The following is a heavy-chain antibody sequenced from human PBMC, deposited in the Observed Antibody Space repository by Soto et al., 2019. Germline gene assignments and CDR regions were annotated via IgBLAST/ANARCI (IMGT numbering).Heavy chain of an antibody. CDR3: AKRQNFGLGY. CDR1: GFTFSSYG. V-gene: IGHV3-30*18. D-gene: IGHD3-10*01. Sequence: QVQLVESGGGVVQPGRPLRLSCAASGFTFSSYGMHWVRQAPGKGLEWVAVISYDGSNKYYADSVKGRFTISRDNSKNTLYLQMNSLKTEDTAVYYCAKRQNFGLGYWGQGTLVAVSS. CDR2: ISYDGSNK. J-gene: IGHJ4*02.